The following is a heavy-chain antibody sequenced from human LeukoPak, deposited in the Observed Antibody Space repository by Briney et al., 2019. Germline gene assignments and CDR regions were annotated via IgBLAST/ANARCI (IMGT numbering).Heavy chain of an antibody. CDR2: MNPHSGNT. D-gene: IGHD1-26*01. V-gene: IGHV1-8*01. CDR3: AREGNRSSDSSASYPLDY. J-gene: IGHJ4*02. Sequence: ASVKVSCKASGYTFSSNDINWVRQATGQGLEWMGWMNPHSGNTGYAQKFQGRVTITKNSSISTAYMELSSLRSEDTAVYYCAREGNRSSDSSASYPLDYWGQGTLVTVSS. CDR1: GYTFSSND.